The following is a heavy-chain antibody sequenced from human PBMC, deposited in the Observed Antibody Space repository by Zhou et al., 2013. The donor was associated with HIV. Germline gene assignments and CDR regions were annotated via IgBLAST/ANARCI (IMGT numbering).Heavy chain of an antibody. CDR3: ARAARLDYYDSRGYFDY. J-gene: IGHJ4*02. CDR1: GGSVSRHY. V-gene: IGHV4-59*02. Sequence: QVQLQESGPGLAKPSETLSLTCTVSGGSVSRHYWSWIRQPPGKGLEWIGYIYYSGSTNYNPSLKSRVTISVDTSKNQFSLKLSSVTAADTAVYYCARAARLDYYDSRGYFDYWGQGTLVTVSS. CDR2: IYYSGST. D-gene: IGHD3-22*01.